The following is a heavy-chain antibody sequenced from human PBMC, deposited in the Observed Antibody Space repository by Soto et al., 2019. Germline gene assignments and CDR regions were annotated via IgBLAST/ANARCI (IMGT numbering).Heavy chain of an antibody. V-gene: IGHV4-31*03. D-gene: IGHD1-26*01. CDR1: GGSISSGGYY. J-gene: IGHJ4*02. CDR3: ARGIVGATTPFDY. Sequence: PSETLSLTCTVSGGSISSGGYYWSWIRQHPGKGLEWIGYIYYSGSTYYNPSLKSRVTISVDTSKSQLSLNLASVTAADTAVYYCARGIVGATTPFDYWGQGTLVTVSS. CDR2: IYYSGST.